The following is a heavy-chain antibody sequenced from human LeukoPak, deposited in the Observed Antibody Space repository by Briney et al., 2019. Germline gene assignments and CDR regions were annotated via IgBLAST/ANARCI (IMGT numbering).Heavy chain of an antibody. Sequence: ASVKVSCKASGYTFTSYYMHWVRQAPGQGLEWMGIISPSGGSTSYAQKFQGRVTMTRDTSTSTVYMELSSLRSEDTAVYYCARVAELGEVYYYYGMDVWGQGTTVTVSS. CDR1: GYTFTSYY. CDR3: ARVAELGEVYYYYGMDV. J-gene: IGHJ6*02. V-gene: IGHV1-46*01. D-gene: IGHD1-26*01. CDR2: ISPSGGST.